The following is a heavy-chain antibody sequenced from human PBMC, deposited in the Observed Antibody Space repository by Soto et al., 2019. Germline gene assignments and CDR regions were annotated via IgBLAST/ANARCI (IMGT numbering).Heavy chain of an antibody. D-gene: IGHD3-22*01. CDR1: GFTFSDYY. V-gene: IGHV3-11*01. CDR2: ISSSGSTI. J-gene: IGHJ3*02. Sequence: SLRLSCAASGFTFSDYYMSWIRQAPGKGLEWVSYISSSGSTIYYADSVKGRFTISRDNAKNSLYLQMNSLRAEDTAVYYCARDDSSGLDAFDIWGQGTMVTVSS. CDR3: ARDDSSGLDAFDI.